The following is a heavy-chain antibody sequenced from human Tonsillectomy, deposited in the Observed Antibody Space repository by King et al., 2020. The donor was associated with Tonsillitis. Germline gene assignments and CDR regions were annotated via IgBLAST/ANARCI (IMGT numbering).Heavy chain of an antibody. CDR3: ARDRFYDILTGYPYGMDV. J-gene: IGHJ6*02. CDR2: ISSGSGSSCI. V-gene: IGHV3-21*01. D-gene: IGHD3-9*01. CDR1: GFTFSSYS. Sequence: VQLVESGGGLVKPGGSLRLSCAASGFTFSSYSMNWVRQAPGKGLEWVSFISSGSGSSCIYYADSVKGRFTISRDNAKNSLYLQMNSLRAEDTAVYYCARDRFYDILTGYPYGMDVWGQGTTVTVSS.